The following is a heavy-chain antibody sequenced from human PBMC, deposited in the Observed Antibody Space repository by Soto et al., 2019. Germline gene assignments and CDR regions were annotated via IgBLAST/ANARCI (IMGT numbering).Heavy chain of an antibody. V-gene: IGHV3-7*01. Sequence: EVQLVESGGGSVQPGGSLRLSCAASGFTFSSYWMSWVRQAPGKGLEWVANIKQDGSEKYYVDSVKGRFTISRDNAKNSLYLQMNSLRAEDTAVYYCAREGGYGDYFLGGMDVWGQGTTVTVSS. CDR3: AREGGYGDYFLGGMDV. CDR2: IKQDGSEK. J-gene: IGHJ6*02. CDR1: GFTFSSYW. D-gene: IGHD4-17*01.